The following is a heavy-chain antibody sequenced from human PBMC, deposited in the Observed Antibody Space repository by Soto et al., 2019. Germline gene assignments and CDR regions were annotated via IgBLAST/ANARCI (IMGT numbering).Heavy chain of an antibody. CDR1: GGTFSSYA. D-gene: IGHD2-2*01. V-gene: IGHV1-69*13. CDR2: IIPIFGTA. Sequence: GASVKVSCKASGGTFSSYAISWVRQAPGQGLEWMGGIIPIFGTANYAQKFQGRVTITADESTSTAYMELSSLRSEDTAVYYCASIVVVPAGHYYYGMDVWGQGTTVTVSS. J-gene: IGHJ6*02. CDR3: ASIVVVPAGHYYYGMDV.